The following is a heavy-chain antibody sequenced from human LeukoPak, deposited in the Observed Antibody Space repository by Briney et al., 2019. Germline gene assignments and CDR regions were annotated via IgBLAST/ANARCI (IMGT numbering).Heavy chain of an antibody. D-gene: IGHD3-10*01. CDR1: GFTFSSYA. Sequence: GGSLRLSCAASGFTFSSYAMSWVRQAPGKGLEWVSAISGSGGSTYYADSVKGRFTISRDNSKNTLYLQMNSLRAEDTAVYYCAKDLGRRAGYGSGNEAFDIWGQGTMVTVSS. J-gene: IGHJ3*02. CDR3: AKDLGRRAGYGSGNEAFDI. CDR2: ISGSGGST. V-gene: IGHV3-23*01.